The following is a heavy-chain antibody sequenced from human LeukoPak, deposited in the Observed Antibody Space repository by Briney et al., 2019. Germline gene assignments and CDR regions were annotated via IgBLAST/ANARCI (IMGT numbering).Heavy chain of an antibody. CDR2: ISGSGGST. CDR1: GFTFSSYA. V-gene: IGHV3-23*01. CDR3: ARSMVTIPIPGGY. Sequence: GGSLRLSCAASGFTFSSYAMSWVRQAPGKGLEWVSAISGSGGSTYYADSLKGRFTISRDNSKNTLYLQMNSLRAEDTAVYYCARSMVTIPIPGGYWGQGTLVTVSS. D-gene: IGHD5-24*01. J-gene: IGHJ4*02.